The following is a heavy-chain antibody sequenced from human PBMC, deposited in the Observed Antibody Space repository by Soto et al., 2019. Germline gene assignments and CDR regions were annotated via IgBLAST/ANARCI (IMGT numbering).Heavy chain of an antibody. CDR2: ISGSGGST. V-gene: IGHV3-23*01. D-gene: IGHD3-3*01. J-gene: IGHJ6*02. CDR3: AKGIGVRNDFWSGYDEHGMDV. Sequence: PGGSLRLSCAASGFTFSSYAMSWVRQAPGKGLEWVSAISGSGGSTYYADSVKGRFTISRDNSKNTLYLQMNSLRAEDTAVYYCAKGIGVRNDFWSGYDEHGMDVWGQGTTVTVSS. CDR1: GFTFSSYA.